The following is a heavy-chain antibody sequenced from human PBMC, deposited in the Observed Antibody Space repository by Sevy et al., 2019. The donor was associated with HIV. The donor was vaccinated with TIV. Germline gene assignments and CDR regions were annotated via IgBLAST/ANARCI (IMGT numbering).Heavy chain of an antibody. D-gene: IGHD2-2*01. CDR2: IYYSGST. Sequence: SETLSLTCTVSGGSISSYYWSWIRQPPGKGLEWIGYIYYSGSTNYNPSLKSRVTISVDTSKNQFSLKLSSVTAADTAVYYCARDGVVPAVRGVYYYYGMDVWGQGTTVTVSS. V-gene: IGHV4-59*01. CDR3: ARDGVVPAVRGVYYYYGMDV. J-gene: IGHJ6*02. CDR1: GGSISSYY.